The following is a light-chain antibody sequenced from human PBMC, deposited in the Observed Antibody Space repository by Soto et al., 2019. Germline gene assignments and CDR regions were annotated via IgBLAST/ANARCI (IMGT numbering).Light chain of an antibody. V-gene: IGLV2-14*01. CDR1: SSDVGSYNY. CDR3: SSYTSSSTLYV. CDR2: EAS. J-gene: IGLJ1*01. Sequence: QSVLTQPASVSGSPGQSITISCSGTSSDVGSYNYVSRYQQHPGKTHNLMIYEASNRPSGVSNRFSGSKSGNTASQSISGLQAEDEADYYCSSYTSSSTLYVCGTGTKVTVL.